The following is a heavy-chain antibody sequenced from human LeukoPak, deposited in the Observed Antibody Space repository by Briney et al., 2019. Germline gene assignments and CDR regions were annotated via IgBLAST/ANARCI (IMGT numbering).Heavy chain of an antibody. CDR3: ARAVYSSSWYGSAY. Sequence: PSETLSLTCAVYGGSFSGYYWSWIRQPPGKGLEWIGEINHSGSTNYNPSLKSRVTISVDTSKNQFSLKLSSVTAADTAVYYCARAVYSSSWYGSAYWGQGTLVTVSS. V-gene: IGHV4-34*01. CDR2: INHSGST. CDR1: GGSFSGYY. J-gene: IGHJ4*02. D-gene: IGHD6-13*01.